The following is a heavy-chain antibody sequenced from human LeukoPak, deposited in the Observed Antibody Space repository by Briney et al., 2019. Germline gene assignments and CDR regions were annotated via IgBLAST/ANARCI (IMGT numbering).Heavy chain of an antibody. CDR1: GFSLSTTGVA. CDR3: AHKGRGSGSYTM. J-gene: IGHJ4*02. CDR2: YYWNNDK. Sequence: ASGPTLVNPTQTLTLTCTFSGFSLSTTGVAVAWIRQPPGKALEWLAVYYWNNDKSYSPSLKSRLTITKDTSENQVVLIMTNLDPVDTGTYYCAHKGRGSGSYTMWGKGTLVTVSS. V-gene: IGHV2-5*01. D-gene: IGHD3-10*01.